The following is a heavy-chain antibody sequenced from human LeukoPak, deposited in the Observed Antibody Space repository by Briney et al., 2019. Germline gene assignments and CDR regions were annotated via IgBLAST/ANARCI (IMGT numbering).Heavy chain of an antibody. D-gene: IGHD2-15*01. Sequence: SETLSLTCTVSGGSISGTDLYWVWIRQLPGKGLEWIGNIHSSGNSFCNPSLKSRVTISVDTSKNQFSLKLSSVTAADTAVYYCEKDSHLDVWGQGTTVAVSS. CDR1: GGSISGTDLY. CDR2: IHSSGNS. V-gene: IGHV4-39*01. CDR3: EKDSHLDV. J-gene: IGHJ6*02.